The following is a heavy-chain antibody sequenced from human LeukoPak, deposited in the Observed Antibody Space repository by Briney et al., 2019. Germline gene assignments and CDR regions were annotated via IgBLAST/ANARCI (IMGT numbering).Heavy chain of an antibody. CDR2: IGPDGIKK. CDR3: AKDHKPEGNRYFDY. Sequence: GGSLRLSCAASGFTFSGFGVHWVRQAPGKGLEWVAFIGPDGIKKYYTDSMKGRFTISRDNSKNTLYLQMNSLRPEDTAVYYCAKDHKPEGNRYFDYRGQGALVTVSS. CDR1: GFTFSGFG. J-gene: IGHJ4*02. V-gene: IGHV3-30*02.